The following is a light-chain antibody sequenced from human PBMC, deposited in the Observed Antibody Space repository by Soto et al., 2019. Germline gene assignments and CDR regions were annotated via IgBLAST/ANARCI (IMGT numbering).Light chain of an antibody. J-gene: IGLJ1*01. CDR3: SSYSSDNRNYV. V-gene: IGLV2-14*02. Sequence: QSALTQPASVSGSSGQSITISCTGTSSDVGSYNLVSWHQHHPGKAPKLMIYEVSNWPSGVSRRFSGSKSGNTASLTIFGLQAEDEAHYYCSSYSSDNRNYVFGTGTKLTVL. CDR1: SSDVGSYNL. CDR2: EVS.